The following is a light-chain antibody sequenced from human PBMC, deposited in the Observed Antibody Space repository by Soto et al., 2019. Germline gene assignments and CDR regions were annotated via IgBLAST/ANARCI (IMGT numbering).Light chain of an antibody. J-gene: IGKJ1*01. CDR2: DAS. V-gene: IGKV1-5*01. CDR3: QQYDCFWT. CDR1: ESIDNW. Sequence: DIHMTQSPSTLSASVGDRVTITCRASESIDNWLAWYQQKPGKAPKLLIFDASILESGVPSRFSGSGSGTEFTLTITSLQPDDFATYYCQQYDCFWTFGQGTNVEIK.